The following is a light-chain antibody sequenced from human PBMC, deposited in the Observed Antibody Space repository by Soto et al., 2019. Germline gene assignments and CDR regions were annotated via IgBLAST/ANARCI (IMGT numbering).Light chain of an antibody. CDR3: MQALQTPIT. J-gene: IGKJ5*01. CDR2: LGS. CDR1: QSLLHSNGYNY. Sequence: DIVMTQSPLSLPVTPGEPASISCRSSQSLLHSNGYNYLDWYLQKPGQSPQLLIYLGSNRSSGVPDRFSGGGSGTDFTLKISRVEAEDVGVYYCMQALQTPITFGQGTRLEMK. V-gene: IGKV2-28*01.